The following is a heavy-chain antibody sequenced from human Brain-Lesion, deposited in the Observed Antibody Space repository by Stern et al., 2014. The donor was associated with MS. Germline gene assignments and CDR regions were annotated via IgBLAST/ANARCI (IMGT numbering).Heavy chain of an antibody. Sequence: QMQLVQSGPGLVKPSQTLSLTCTVSGGSISSGDNYWSWIRQPPGKGLEWIGYIYYSGSTYYNPSLKTRVTISIDTSNNHFSLKLSSVTAADTAVYYCARVKLMWLRLGYWFDPWGQGTLVTVSS. D-gene: IGHD5-12*01. CDR1: GGSISSGDNY. CDR3: ARVKLMWLRLGYWFDP. J-gene: IGHJ5*02. CDR2: IYYSGST. V-gene: IGHV4-30-4*01.